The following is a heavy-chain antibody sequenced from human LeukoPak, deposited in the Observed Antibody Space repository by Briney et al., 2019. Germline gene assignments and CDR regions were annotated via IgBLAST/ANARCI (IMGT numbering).Heavy chain of an antibody. CDR3: ARDGPAQMVEFDY. CDR2: IYPNNGAT. CDR1: GYTFSGTGWY. Sequence: DSVEVSCKASGYTFSGTGWYLYWLRQAPGQGLECMGWIYPNNGATAYAQKFQGRVAMTRDTSISTAYMELRRLRPDDTAVYYCARDGPAQMVEFDYWGQGTLVTVSS. J-gene: IGHJ4*02. V-gene: IGHV1-2*02. D-gene: IGHD3-10*01.